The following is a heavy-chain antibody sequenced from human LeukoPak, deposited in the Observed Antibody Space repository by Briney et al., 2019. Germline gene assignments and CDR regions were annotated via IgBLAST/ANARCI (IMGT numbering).Heavy chain of an antibody. V-gene: IGHV1-2*02. CDR3: ARDWADRLLWFGELPEGGWFDP. Sequence: GASVKVSCKASGGTFSSYAISWVRQAPGQGLEWMGWVNPNSGGTNYAQKFQGRVTMTRDTSISTAYMELSRLRSDDTAVYYCARDWADRLLWFGELPEGGWFDPWGQGTLVTVSS. CDR2: VNPNSGGT. J-gene: IGHJ5*02. D-gene: IGHD3-10*01. CDR1: GGTFSSYA.